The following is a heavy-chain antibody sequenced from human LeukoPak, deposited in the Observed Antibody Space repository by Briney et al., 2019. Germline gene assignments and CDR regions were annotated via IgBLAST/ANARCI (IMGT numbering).Heavy chain of an antibody. J-gene: IGHJ4*02. CDR3: ARGRSSGWYVDY. CDR1: GGSFRGYY. V-gene: IGHV4-34*01. D-gene: IGHD6-19*01. CDR2: INHSGST. Sequence: SETLSLTCAVYGGSFRGYYWSWIRQPPGKGLEWIGEINHSGSTNYNPSLKSRVTISVDTSKNQFSLKLSSVTAADTAVYYCARGRSSGWYVDYWGQGTLVTVSS.